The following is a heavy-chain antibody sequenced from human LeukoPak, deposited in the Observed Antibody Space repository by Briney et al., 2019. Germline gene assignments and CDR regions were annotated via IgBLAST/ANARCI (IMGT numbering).Heavy chain of an antibody. CDR1: GFTFSSYG. CDR2: ISYDGSNK. Sequence: GRSLRLSCAASGFTFSSYGMHWVRQAPGKGLEWVAVISYDGSNKYYADSVKGRFTISRDNSKNTLYLQMNSLSAEDTAVYYCAKDLNYYDSSGYYYFDYWGQGTLVTVSS. CDR3: AKDLNYYDSSGYYYFDY. D-gene: IGHD3-22*01. J-gene: IGHJ4*02. V-gene: IGHV3-30*18.